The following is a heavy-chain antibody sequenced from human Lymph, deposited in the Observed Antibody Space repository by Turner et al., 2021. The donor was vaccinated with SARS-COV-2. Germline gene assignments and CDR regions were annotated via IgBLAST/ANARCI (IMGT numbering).Heavy chain of an antibody. CDR2: IYYSGST. Sequence: QVQLQDSGPGLVKPSQTLSLTCTVSGGSISSGDYYWGWIRQPPGKGLEWIGYIYYSGSTFNNPSLKSRVTISVDTSKNQFSLKLSSVTAADTAVYYCARVVVLRRAYFDYWGQGTLVTVSS. V-gene: IGHV4-30-4*01. CDR3: ARVVVLRRAYFDY. J-gene: IGHJ4*02. CDR1: GGSISSGDYY. D-gene: IGHD2-8*01.